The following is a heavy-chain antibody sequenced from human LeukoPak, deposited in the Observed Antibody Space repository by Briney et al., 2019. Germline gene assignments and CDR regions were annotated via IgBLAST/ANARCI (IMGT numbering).Heavy chain of an antibody. CDR3: ATYYCSTTSCYPYFFDY. V-gene: IGHV1-18*01. Sequence: ASVTVSFKASGYPFTRYGISWVRQAPGQGLEWMGWINPDNGNTKYAQKFQGRVTMTTDTSTSTAHMEPRSLRSDDTAVYYCATYYCSTTSCYPYFFDYWGQGTLVTVSS. D-gene: IGHD2-2*01. J-gene: IGHJ4*02. CDR2: INPDNGNT. CDR1: GYPFTRYG.